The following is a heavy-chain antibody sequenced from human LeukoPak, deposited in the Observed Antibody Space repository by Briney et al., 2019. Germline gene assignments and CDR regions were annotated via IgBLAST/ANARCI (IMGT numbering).Heavy chain of an antibody. CDR1: GGSISSYY. Sequence: SETLSLTCTVSGGSISSYYWSWIRQPAGKGLEWIGRIYTSGSTNYNPSLKSRVTISVDTSKNQFSLKLSSVTAADTAVCFCARGRHNSAVGSVFDFWGQGILVTVSS. J-gene: IGHJ4*02. CDR2: IYTSGST. CDR3: ARGRHNSAVGSVFDF. D-gene: IGHD1-26*01. V-gene: IGHV4-4*07.